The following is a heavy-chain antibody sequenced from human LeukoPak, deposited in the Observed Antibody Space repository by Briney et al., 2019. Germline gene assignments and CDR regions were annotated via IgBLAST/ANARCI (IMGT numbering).Heavy chain of an antibody. CDR3: TTREISGYYDDAFDI. J-gene: IGHJ3*02. CDR2: IKSKTDGGTA. CDR1: GFTFSNAW. D-gene: IGHD3-22*01. Sequence: GGSLRLSCAASGFTFSNAWMSWVRQAPGKGLEWVGRIKSKTDGGTADYAAPVKGRFTISRDDSKNTLYLQLNSLKTEDTAVYYCTTREISGYYDDAFDIWGRGTMVTVSS. V-gene: IGHV3-15*01.